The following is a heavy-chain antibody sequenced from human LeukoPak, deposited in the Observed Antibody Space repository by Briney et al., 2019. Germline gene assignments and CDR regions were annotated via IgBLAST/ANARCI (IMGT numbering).Heavy chain of an antibody. D-gene: IGHD3-22*01. CDR3: AKRGDSSGYPPVYGMDV. V-gene: IGHV3-23*01. J-gene: IGHJ6*02. CDR2: ISGSGGST. CDR1: GFTFSSYA. Sequence: GGSLRLSCAASGFTFSSYAMSWVRQAPGKGLEWVSAISGSGGSTYYADSVKGRFTISRDNSKNTLYLQMNSLRAEDTAVYYCAKRGDSSGYPPVYGMDVWGQGTTVTVSS.